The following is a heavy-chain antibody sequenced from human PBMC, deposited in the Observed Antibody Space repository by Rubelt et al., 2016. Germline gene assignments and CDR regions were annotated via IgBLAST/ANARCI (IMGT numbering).Heavy chain of an antibody. CDR1: GGSVPNSDYY. Sequence: QLPLRESGPGLVKPPETLSLTCSVSGGSVPNSDYYWAWMRLPPGEMLEGIGMGFYSGVTNYHPSAKHRVPMPVAPAKNQCSLKWTCVAAADTASDDCATYRYNRGYCFDDGGPGTLVTVSS. J-gene: IGHJ4*02. D-gene: IGHD3-16*02. CDR2: GFYSGVT. V-gene: IGHV4-39*07. CDR3: ATYRYNRGYCFDD.